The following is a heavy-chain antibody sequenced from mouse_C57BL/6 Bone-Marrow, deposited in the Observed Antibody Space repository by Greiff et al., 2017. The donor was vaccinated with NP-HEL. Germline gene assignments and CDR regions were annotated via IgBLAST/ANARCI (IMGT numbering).Heavy chain of an antibody. V-gene: IGHV6-3*01. CDR3: TGDGYSSSFAY. CDR2: IRLKSDNYAT. J-gene: IGHJ3*01. D-gene: IGHD2-3*01. Sequence: EVKVEESGGGLVQPGGSMKLSCVASGFTFSNYWMNWVRQSPEKGLEWVAQIRLKSDNYATHYAESVKGRFTISRDDSKSSVYLQMNNLRAEDTGIYYCTGDGYSSSFAYWGQGTLVTVSA. CDR1: GFTFSNYW.